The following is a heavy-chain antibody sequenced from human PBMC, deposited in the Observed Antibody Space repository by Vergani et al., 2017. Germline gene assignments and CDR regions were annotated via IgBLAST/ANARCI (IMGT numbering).Heavy chain of an antibody. V-gene: IGHV3-23*01. Sequence: EVQLLESGGGLVQPGGSLRLSCAASGFTFSSYAMSWVRQAPGKGLEWVSAISGSGGSTYYADSVKGRFTISRDNAKNSLYLQMNSLRDEDTAVYYCAIGVELLWFGELLSAFDIWGQGTMVTVSS. J-gene: IGHJ3*02. CDR2: ISGSGGST. CDR3: AIGVELLWFGELLSAFDI. D-gene: IGHD3-10*01. CDR1: GFTFSSYA.